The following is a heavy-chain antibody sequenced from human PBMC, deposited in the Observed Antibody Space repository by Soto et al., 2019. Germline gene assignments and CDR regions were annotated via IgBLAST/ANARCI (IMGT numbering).Heavy chain of an antibody. CDR1: GFTFSSYS. V-gene: IGHV3-48*02. J-gene: IGHJ6*02. Sequence: GGSLRLSCAASGFTFSSYSMNWVRQAPGKGLEWVSYISSSSSTIYYADSVKGRFTISRDNAKNSLYLQMNSLRDEDTAVYYCARDNNYDILTGYYYYYGMDVWGQGTTVTVSS. CDR2: ISSSSSTI. CDR3: ARDNNYDILTGYYYYYGMDV. D-gene: IGHD3-9*01.